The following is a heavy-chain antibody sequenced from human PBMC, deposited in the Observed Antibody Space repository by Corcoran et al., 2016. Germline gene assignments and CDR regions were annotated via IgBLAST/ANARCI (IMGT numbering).Heavy chain of an antibody. CDR1: GGSFSGYY. D-gene: IGHD2-2*01. CDR3: ARGAPRDPRKGYQLLPNWFDP. V-gene: IGHV4-34*01. Sequence: QVQLQQWGAGLLKPSETLSLTCAVYGGSFSGYYWSWIRQPPGKGLEWIGEINHSGSTNYNPSLKSRVTISVDTSKNQFSLKLSSVTAADTAVYYCARGAPRDPRKGYQLLPNWFDPWGQGTLVTVSS. J-gene: IGHJ5*02. CDR2: INHSGST.